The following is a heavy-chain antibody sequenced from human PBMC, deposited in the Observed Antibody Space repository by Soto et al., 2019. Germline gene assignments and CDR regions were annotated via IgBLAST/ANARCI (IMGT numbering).Heavy chain of an antibody. D-gene: IGHD3-16*01. Sequence: EVQLLESGGGLVQPGGSLRLSCAASGFTFNTFEMSWVRQAPGRGLEWVSFISDDGTGTYYADAVKGRFTISRDNSKYTLYLQMNSLTVEDTAVYACVKGGWLDFWGQGTLVTVSS. CDR3: VKGGWLDF. J-gene: IGHJ5*01. V-gene: IGHV3-23*01. CDR2: ISDDGTGT. CDR1: GFTFNTFE.